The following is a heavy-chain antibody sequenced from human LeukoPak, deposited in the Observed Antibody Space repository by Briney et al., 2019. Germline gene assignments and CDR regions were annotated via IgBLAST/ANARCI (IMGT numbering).Heavy chain of an antibody. V-gene: IGHV1-18*01. Sequence: ASVKVSCRPSGYTFTSYGVSWVRQAPGQGLEWMGWISGYNGNTNYAQKLQGRVTMNTDTSTSTAYMELTSLRSDDTAVYCCARDPGQYYDILTGYYTPYYFDYWGQGTLVTVSS. CDR3: ARDPGQYYDILTGYYTPYYFDY. D-gene: IGHD3-9*01. J-gene: IGHJ4*02. CDR2: ISGYNGNT. CDR1: GYTFTSYG.